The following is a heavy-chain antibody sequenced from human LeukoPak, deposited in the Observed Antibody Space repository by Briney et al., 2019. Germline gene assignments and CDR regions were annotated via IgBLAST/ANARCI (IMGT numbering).Heavy chain of an antibody. CDR1: GFTFTRNA. CDR2: TYIDST. V-gene: IGHV3-66*01. CDR3: VGDQNY. J-gene: IGHJ4*01. Sequence: GGSPVLYCAASGFTFTRNAMAWVRQAPGKGLEWVSVTYIDSTSYADSVEGRFTISRDNSKNTLYLQMNSLRAEDTALYYCVGDQNYWGQGTLVTVSS.